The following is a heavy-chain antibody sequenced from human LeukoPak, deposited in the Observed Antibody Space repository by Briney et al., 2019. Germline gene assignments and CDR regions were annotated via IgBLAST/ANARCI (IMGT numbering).Heavy chain of an antibody. D-gene: IGHD5-12*01. Sequence: ASVKVSCKASGYTFTGYYMHWVRQAPGQGLEWMGWIYPNSGGTNYAQKFQGRVTMTRDTSISTAYMELSRLRSDDTAVYYCARDGGRGYSGYDWGNAFDIWGQGTMVTVSS. CDR1: GYTFTGYY. V-gene: IGHV1-2*02. J-gene: IGHJ3*02. CDR2: IYPNSGGT. CDR3: ARDGGRGYSGYDWGNAFDI.